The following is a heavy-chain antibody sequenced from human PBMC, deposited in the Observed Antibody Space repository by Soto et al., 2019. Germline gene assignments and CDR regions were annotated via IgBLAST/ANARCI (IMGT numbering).Heavy chain of an antibody. CDR1: GYTFTRYY. CDR3: ARDIVVVPAAIPGMDV. CDR2: INPSGGST. J-gene: IGHJ6*02. D-gene: IGHD2-2*01. V-gene: IGHV1-46*01. Sequence: GVSVKVACKASGYTFTRYYMHWVRQAPGQGLEWMGIINPSGGSTSYAQKFQGRVTMTRDTSTSTVYMELSSLRSEDTAVYYCARDIVVVPAAIPGMDVWGQRPTVTVSS.